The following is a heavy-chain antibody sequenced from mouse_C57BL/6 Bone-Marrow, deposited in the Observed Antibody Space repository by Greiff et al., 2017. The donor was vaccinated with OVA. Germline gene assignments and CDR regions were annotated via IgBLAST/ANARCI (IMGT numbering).Heavy chain of an antibody. CDR2: IYPRSGNT. CDR3: RIWWYFDV. V-gene: IGHV1-81*01. CDR1: GYTFTSYG. J-gene: IGHJ1*03. Sequence: VKLQESGAELARPGASVKLSCKASGYTFTSYGISWVKQRTGQGLEWIGEIYPRSGNTYYNEKFKGKATLTADKSSSTAYMELRSLTSEDSAVYFCRIWWYFDVWGTGTTVTVSS.